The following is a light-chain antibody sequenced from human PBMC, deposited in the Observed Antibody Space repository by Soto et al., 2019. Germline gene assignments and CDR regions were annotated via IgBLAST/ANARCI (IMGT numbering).Light chain of an antibody. CDR3: QQSYSTPIT. CDR1: QSISSY. CDR2: AAS. V-gene: IGKV1-39*01. Sequence: DIQMTQSPSSLSASVGDRVTITCRASQSISSYLNWYQHKPGKAPKLLIYAASSLQSGVPSRFSGSGSGTDFTLTISSLQPEDFATYYCQQSYSTPITFGGGTKV. J-gene: IGKJ4*01.